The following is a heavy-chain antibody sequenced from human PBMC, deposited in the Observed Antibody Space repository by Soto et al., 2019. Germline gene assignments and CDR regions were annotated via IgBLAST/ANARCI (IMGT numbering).Heavy chain of an antibody. CDR1: GGSISSGGYS. J-gene: IGHJ4*02. CDR3: ARVPAP. CDR2: IYRSGST. Sequence: QLQLQESGSGLVKPSQTLSLTCAVSGGSISSGGYSWSWIRQPPGKGLEWIGYIYRSGSTYYNPCLKTRVSRAVDRSKNQFSLELGSVTAAGTAVYYCARVPAPWGQGTLVTVSS. V-gene: IGHV4-30-2*01.